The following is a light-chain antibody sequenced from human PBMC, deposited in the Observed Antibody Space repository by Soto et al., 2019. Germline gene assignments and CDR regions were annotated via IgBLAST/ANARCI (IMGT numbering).Light chain of an antibody. Sequence: DIQITQSPSTLSASVGDRVTISCRSSQSVSAWLAWYQQKPGKAPKLLISDASSLKSGVPSRFSGSGYGTEFTLTISSLQAEDFATYYCQQYSSYSLTLGGGTKLDIK. J-gene: IGKJ4*01. CDR2: DAS. CDR1: QSVSAW. V-gene: IGKV1-5*01. CDR3: QQYSSYSLT.